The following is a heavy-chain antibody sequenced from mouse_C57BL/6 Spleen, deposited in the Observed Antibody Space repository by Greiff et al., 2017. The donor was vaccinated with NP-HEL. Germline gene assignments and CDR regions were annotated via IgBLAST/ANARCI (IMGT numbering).Heavy chain of an antibody. CDR3: ARILYDYEGYYYAMDY. D-gene: IGHD2-4*01. CDR2: INPNYGTT. CDR1: GYSFTDYN. V-gene: IGHV1-39*01. Sequence: EVKLMESGPELVKPGASVKISCKASGYSFTDYNMNWVKQSNGKSLEWIGVINPNYGTTSYNQKFKGKATLTVDQSSSTSYMQLNSLTSEDSAVYYSARILYDYEGYYYAMDYWGQGTSVTVSS. J-gene: IGHJ4*01.